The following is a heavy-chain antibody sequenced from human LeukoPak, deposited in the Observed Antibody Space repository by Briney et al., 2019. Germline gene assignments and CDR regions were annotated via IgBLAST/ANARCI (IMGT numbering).Heavy chain of an antibody. J-gene: IGHJ4*02. CDR1: GGSFSGYY. CDR3: ARGKGGDYAFGDY. D-gene: IGHD4-17*01. V-gene: IGHV4-34*01. Sequence: PSETLSLTCAVYGGSFSGYYWSWIRQPPGKGLEWIGEINHSGSTNYNPSLKSRVTISVDTSKNQFSLKLSSVTAADTAVYYCARGKGGDYAFGDYWGQGTLVTVSS. CDR2: INHSGST.